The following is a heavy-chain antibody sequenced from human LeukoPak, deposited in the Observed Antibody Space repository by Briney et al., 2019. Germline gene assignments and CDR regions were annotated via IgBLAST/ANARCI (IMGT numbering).Heavy chain of an antibody. V-gene: IGHV3-7*01. J-gene: IGHJ4*02. CDR2: IKFDGSDK. Sequence: GGSLRLSCAASGFTFSNYWMSWVRQAPGKGLEWVANIKFDGSDKFYVDSVKGRFTISRDNSKNTLYLQMNSLRAEDTAVYYCAKAPAAAGYSYGYWIFDYWGQGTLVTVSS. D-gene: IGHD5-18*01. CDR1: GFTFSNYW. CDR3: AKAPAAAGYSYGYWIFDY.